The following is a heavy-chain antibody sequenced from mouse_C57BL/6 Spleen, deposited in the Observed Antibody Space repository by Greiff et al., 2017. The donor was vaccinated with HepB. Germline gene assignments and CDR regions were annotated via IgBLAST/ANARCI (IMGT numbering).Heavy chain of an antibody. D-gene: IGHD2-2*01. Sequence: DVKLQESGGGLVKPGGSLKLSCAASGFTFSSYAMSWVRQTPEKRLEWVATISDGGSYTYYPDNVKGRFTISRDNAKNNLYLQMSHLKSEDTAMYYCARENGYDGYFDVWGTGTTVTVSS. CDR1: GFTFSSYA. J-gene: IGHJ1*03. CDR3: ARENGYDGYFDV. V-gene: IGHV5-4*01. CDR2: ISDGGSYT.